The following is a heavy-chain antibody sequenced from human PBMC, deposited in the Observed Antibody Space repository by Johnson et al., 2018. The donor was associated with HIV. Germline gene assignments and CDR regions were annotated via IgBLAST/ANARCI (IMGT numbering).Heavy chain of an antibody. Sequence: GGLIQSGGSLRLSCAASGFTVSRNYMSWVRQAPGKGLEWVSVIYSDDMTYYADSVKGRFTISRANSKNTLYLQMNSLRAEDTAVYYCAKDAQAGPIRRDGYNGASAFDIWGQGTMVTVSS. CDR1: GFTVSRNY. CDR2: IYSDDMT. V-gene: IGHV3-53*01. D-gene: IGHD5-24*01. CDR3: AKDAQAGPIRRDGYNGASAFDI. J-gene: IGHJ3*02.